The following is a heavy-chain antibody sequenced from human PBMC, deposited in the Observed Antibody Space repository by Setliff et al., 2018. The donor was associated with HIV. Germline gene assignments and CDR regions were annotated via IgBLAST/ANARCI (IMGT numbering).Heavy chain of an antibody. CDR2: IFGSGIT. Sequence: PSETLSLTCTLSGFSISSDGFYWNWIRQRPGKGLEWIGYIFGSGITYSNPSLKSRVIISVDTSKNQFSLKLSSVTAADTAVYYCARDYYNFQDMWGQGTMGTVSS. CDR3: ARDYYNFQDM. V-gene: IGHV4-31*03. CDR1: GFSISSDGFY. J-gene: IGHJ3*02. D-gene: IGHD3-3*01.